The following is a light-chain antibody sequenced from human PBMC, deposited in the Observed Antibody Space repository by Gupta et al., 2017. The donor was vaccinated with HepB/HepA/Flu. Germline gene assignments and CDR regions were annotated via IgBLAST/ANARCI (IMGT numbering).Light chain of an antibody. CDR2: WVS. J-gene: IGKJ5*01. CDR1: QTLLIGCNNKNA. Sequence: DSVMTQSADSLAVSLAERATITCRSIQTLLIGCNNKNALAWYQQEGGQRPNLLIYWVSTRESGVPDSSSGSGSGIDFTLTIISRQAEDVAIYFFQQDYNGPITFGEGTRMEIK. V-gene: IGKV4-1*01. CDR3: QQDYNGPIT.